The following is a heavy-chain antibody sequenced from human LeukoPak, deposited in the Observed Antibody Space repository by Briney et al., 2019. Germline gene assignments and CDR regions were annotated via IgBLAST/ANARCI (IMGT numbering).Heavy chain of an antibody. J-gene: IGHJ5*02. Sequence: PGGSLRLSCAASGFTFSSYAMSWVRQAPGKGLEWVSAISGSGGSTYYADSVKGRFTISRDNAKNSLYLQMNSLRAEDTAVYYCARVPNGDYVIWFDPWGQGTLVTVSS. V-gene: IGHV3-23*01. CDR3: ARVPNGDYVIWFDP. D-gene: IGHD4-17*01. CDR1: GFTFSSYA. CDR2: ISGSGGST.